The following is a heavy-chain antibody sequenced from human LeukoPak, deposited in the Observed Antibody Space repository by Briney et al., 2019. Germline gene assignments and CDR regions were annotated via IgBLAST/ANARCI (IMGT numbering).Heavy chain of an antibody. J-gene: IGHJ4*02. CDR1: GLTTRNSW. D-gene: IGHD2-2*01. CDR3: VRGSSSF. Sequence: GGSLRLSCAGSGLTTRNSWMGWVRQAPGKGLEWVANIDPDGTDLYYMDSVKGRFTVSRDNDKNSLYLQMHSLRVEDTATYYCVRGSSSFWGQGTLVTV. V-gene: IGHV3-7*04. CDR2: IDPDGTDL.